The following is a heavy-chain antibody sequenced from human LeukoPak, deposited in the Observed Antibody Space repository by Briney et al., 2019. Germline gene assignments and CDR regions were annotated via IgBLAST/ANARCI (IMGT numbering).Heavy chain of an antibody. CDR2: IIPIFGTA. D-gene: IGHD2-21*02. CDR1: GGTFSSYA. Sequence: SVKVSCKASGGTFSSYAISWVRQAPGQGLEWMGRIIPIFGTANYAQKFQGRVTITTDESTSTAYMELSSLRSEDTAVYYCASIPLYCGGDCYSTYYFDYWGQGTLVTVSS. J-gene: IGHJ4*02. V-gene: IGHV1-69*05. CDR3: ASIPLYCGGDCYSTYYFDY.